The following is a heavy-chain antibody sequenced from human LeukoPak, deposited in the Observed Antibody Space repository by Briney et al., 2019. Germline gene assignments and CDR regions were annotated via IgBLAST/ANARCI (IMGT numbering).Heavy chain of an antibody. V-gene: IGHV1-2*02. CDR2: ISPNSGGT. CDR3: ARDQHYYDSSGYYS. Sequence: ASVKVSCKASGYTFTGYYMHWVRQAPGQGLEWMGWISPNSGGTNYAQKFQGRVTMTRDTSISTAYMELSRLRSDDTAVYYCARDQHYYDSSGYYSWGQGTLVTVSS. D-gene: IGHD3-22*01. CDR1: GYTFTGYY. J-gene: IGHJ4*02.